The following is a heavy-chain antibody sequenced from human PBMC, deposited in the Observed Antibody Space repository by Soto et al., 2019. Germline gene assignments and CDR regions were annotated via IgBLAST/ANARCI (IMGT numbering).Heavy chain of an antibody. CDR3: ARQRRRVLDY. V-gene: IGHV4-34*01. J-gene: IGHJ4*02. CDR1: GGSFSGYY. Sequence: QVQLQQWGAGLLKPSETLSLTCAVYGGSFSGYYWSWIRQPPGRGLEWIGEINHSGSTNYNPSLKSRVTISVDKSKNQFSLKLSSVTAADTAVYYCARQRRRVLDYWGQGTLVTVSS. CDR2: INHSGST.